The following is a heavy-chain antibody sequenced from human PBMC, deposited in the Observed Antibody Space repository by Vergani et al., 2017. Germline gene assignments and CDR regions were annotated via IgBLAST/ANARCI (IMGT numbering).Heavy chain of an antibody. Sequence: EVQLVQSAAEVKKAGESLRISCKGSGYSFTTYWISWVRQMPGKGLEWMGRIDPSDSYTNYSPSFQGHVTISADKSISTAYLQWSSLKASDTAMYYCATSPQLRCYDRGCFDFWGQGTLVTVSS. V-gene: IGHV5-10-1*01. CDR2: IDPSDSYT. CDR1: GYSFTTYW. J-gene: IGHJ4*02. CDR3: ATSPQLRCYDRGCFDF. D-gene: IGHD3-3*01.